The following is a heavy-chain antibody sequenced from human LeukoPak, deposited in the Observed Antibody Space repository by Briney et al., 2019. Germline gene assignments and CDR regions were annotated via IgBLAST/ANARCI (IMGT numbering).Heavy chain of an antibody. V-gene: IGHV1-8*02. CDR1: GYTFTSYA. D-gene: IGHD1-26*01. CDR3: VVGATQFDY. Sequence: ASVKVSCKASGYTFTSYAMNWVRQAPGQGLEWMGWMNPNSGNTGYAQKFQGRVTMTRNTSISTAYMELSSLRSEDTAVYYCVVGATQFDYWGQGTLVTVSS. CDR2: MNPNSGNT. J-gene: IGHJ4*02.